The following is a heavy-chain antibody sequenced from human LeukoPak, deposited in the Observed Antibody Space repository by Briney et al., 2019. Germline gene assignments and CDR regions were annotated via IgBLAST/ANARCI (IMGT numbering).Heavy chain of an antibody. Sequence: SETLSLTCTVSGGSISSSSYYWGWVRQPPGRGLEWIGSIYYSGSTYYNPSLKSRVTISVDTSKNQFSLKLSSVTAADTAVYYCARHGSGWLNYFDYWGQGTLVTVSS. D-gene: IGHD6-19*01. J-gene: IGHJ4*02. CDR1: GGSISSSSYY. V-gene: IGHV4-39*01. CDR3: ARHGSGWLNYFDY. CDR2: IYYSGST.